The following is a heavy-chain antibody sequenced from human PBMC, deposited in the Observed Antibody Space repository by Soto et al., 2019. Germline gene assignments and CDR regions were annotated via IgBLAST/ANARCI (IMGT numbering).Heavy chain of an antibody. D-gene: IGHD2-2*01. CDR1: GFTLSSYG. J-gene: IGHJ4*02. CDR3: ARSVVIPAALDY. CDR2: IWYDGSKK. V-gene: IGHV3-33*01. Sequence: QVQLVESGGGVVQPGRSLRLSCAASGFTLSSYGMHWVRQAPGKALEWVALIWYDGSKKHYADSVIGRFTISRDNSKNTLDLQMNSLRAEDTAVYYCARSVVIPAALDYWGQGTLVTVSS.